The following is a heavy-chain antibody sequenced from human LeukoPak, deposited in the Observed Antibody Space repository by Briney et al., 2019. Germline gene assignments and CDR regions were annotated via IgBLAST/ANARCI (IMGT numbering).Heavy chain of an antibody. D-gene: IGHD3-9*01. CDR1: GGSISSYY. Sequence: KPSETLSLTCTVSGGSISSYYWSWIRHPPGKGLEWFGYIYYSRSTHYNPTLKSRVTISVDTSNNQFSLKLSSVTAADTAVYYCARVRYYDILTGYYGDGYFDYWGQGTLVTVSS. J-gene: IGHJ4*02. CDR2: IYYSRST. CDR3: ARVRYYDILTGYYGDGYFDY. V-gene: IGHV4-59*01.